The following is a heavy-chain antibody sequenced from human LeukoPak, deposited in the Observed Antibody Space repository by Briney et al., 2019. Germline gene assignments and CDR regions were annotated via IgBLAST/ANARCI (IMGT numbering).Heavy chain of an antibody. V-gene: IGHV4-59*01. J-gene: IGHJ4*02. CDR1: DVSISSSY. CDR3: ARGIDSSGYVDY. CDR2: IFNSGST. D-gene: IGHD3-22*01. Sequence: SETLSLTCSVSDVSISSSYWSWIRQPPGKGLEWIGYIFNSGSTHYNPSLKSRLTISVDKAKNQFSLKVSSVTAADTAVYYCARGIDSSGYVDYWGQGTLVTVSS.